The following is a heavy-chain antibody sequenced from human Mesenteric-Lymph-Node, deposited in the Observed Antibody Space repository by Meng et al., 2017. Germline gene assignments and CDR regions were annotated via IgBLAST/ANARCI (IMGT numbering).Heavy chain of an antibody. V-gene: IGHV3-49*04. J-gene: IGHJ4*02. Sequence: GGSLRLSCTASGFTFGDYAMSWVRQAPGKGLEWVGFIRSKAYGGTTEYAASVKGRFTISRDDSKSIAYLQMNSLKTEDTAVYYCTREPSGVIQLWLNFDYWGQGTLVTVSS. CDR1: GFTFGDYA. CDR3: TREPSGVIQLWLNFDY. CDR2: IRSKAYGGTT. D-gene: IGHD5-18*01.